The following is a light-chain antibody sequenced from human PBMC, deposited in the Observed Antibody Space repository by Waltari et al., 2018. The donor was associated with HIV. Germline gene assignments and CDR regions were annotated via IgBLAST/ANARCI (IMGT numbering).Light chain of an antibody. CDR2: EGS. J-gene: IGLJ3*02. V-gene: IGLV2-23*01. Sequence: QSALTQPASVSGSPGQSITISCTGTSSDVGSYNLVSWYQQHPGKAPKLMIYEGSKRPSGVSNRFFGSKYGNTASLTISGLQAEDEADYYCCSYAGSSTSWVFGGGTKLTVL. CDR1: SSDVGSYNL. CDR3: CSYAGSSTSWV.